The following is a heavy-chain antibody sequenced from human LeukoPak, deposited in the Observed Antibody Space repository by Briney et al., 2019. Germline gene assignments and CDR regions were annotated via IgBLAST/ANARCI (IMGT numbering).Heavy chain of an antibody. CDR2: INHSGST. J-gene: IGHJ6*03. CDR1: GGSFSGYY. V-gene: IGHV4-34*01. CDR3: ARVVRLQLLTYYYYYYMDV. Sequence: SETLSLTCAVYGGSFSGYYWSWIRQPPGKGLEWIGEINHSGSTNYNPSLKSRVTISVDTSKNQFSLKLSSVTAADTAVYYCARVVRLQLLTYYYYYYMDVWAKGPRSPSP. D-gene: IGHD2-2*01.